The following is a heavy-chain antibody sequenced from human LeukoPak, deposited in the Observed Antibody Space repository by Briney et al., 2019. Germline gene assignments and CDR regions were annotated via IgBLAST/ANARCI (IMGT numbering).Heavy chain of an antibody. V-gene: IGHV1-46*01. CDR3: ARSSWYLGHNYYYYMDV. Sequence: ASVKVSCKASAYTFTSYYMHWVRQDPGQGLEWMGIINPSGGSTSYAQKFQGRVTMTRDTSTSTAYIELSSLRSEDTAVYYCARSSWYLGHNYYYYMDVWGKGTTVTVSS. D-gene: IGHD3-16*01. J-gene: IGHJ6*03. CDR2: INPSGGST. CDR1: AYTFTSYY.